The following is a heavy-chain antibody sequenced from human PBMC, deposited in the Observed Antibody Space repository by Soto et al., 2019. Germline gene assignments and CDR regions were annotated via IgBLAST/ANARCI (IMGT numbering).Heavy chain of an antibody. Sequence: GGSLRLSCAASGFTFSTYSMNWVRQAPGKGLEWVSSISGSSNHIYYVDSVKGRFTISRDNAKNSLYLQMNNLRAEDTAVYYCARGSYTSGWLFDYWGQGTLVTVSS. CDR1: GFTFSTYS. CDR3: ARGSYTSGWLFDY. CDR2: ISGSSNHI. V-gene: IGHV3-21*01. D-gene: IGHD6-19*01. J-gene: IGHJ4*02.